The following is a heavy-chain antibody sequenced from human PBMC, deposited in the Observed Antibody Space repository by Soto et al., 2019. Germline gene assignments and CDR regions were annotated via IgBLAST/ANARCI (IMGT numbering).Heavy chain of an antibody. V-gene: IGHV3-30-3*01. Sequence: QVQLVESGGGVVQPGRSLRLSCAASGFTFSSYAMHWVRQAPGKGLEWVGLISYDGSNKYYADSVKGRFTISRDNSKNTQYLQMNSLRPEDTAVYYCARDLGFCSGSSCYSEYFQHWGQGTLVTVSS. CDR1: GFTFSSYA. D-gene: IGHD2-15*01. CDR3: ARDLGFCSGSSCYSEYFQH. CDR2: ISYDGSNK. J-gene: IGHJ1*01.